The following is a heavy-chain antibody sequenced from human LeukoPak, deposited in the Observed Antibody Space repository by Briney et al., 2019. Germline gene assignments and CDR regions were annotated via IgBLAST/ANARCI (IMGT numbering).Heavy chain of an antibody. D-gene: IGHD5-18*01. CDR3: ARVETLRGYSYGYPT. V-gene: IGHV4-4*07. CDR2: TYTSGST. Sequence: SETLSLTCTVSGGPITIYSWTWIRQPAGKGLEWIGRTYTSGSTNYNPSLKSRVTMSVDTSKTQFSLKLSSVTAADTAVYYCARVETLRGYSYGYPTWGQGTLVTVSS. CDR1: GGPITIYS. J-gene: IGHJ5*02.